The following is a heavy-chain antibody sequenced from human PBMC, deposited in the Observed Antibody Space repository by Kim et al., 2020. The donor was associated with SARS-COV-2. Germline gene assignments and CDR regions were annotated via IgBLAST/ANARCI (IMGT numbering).Heavy chain of an antibody. CDR2: INHSGST. V-gene: IGHV4-34*01. Sequence: SETLSLTCAVYGGSFSGYYWSWIRQPPGKGLEWIGEINHSGSTNYNPSLKSRVTISVDTSKNQFSLKLSSVTAADTAVYYCARMYSSGWYSGMDVWGQGT. CDR3: ARMYSSGWYSGMDV. J-gene: IGHJ6*02. CDR1: GGSFSGYY. D-gene: IGHD6-19*01.